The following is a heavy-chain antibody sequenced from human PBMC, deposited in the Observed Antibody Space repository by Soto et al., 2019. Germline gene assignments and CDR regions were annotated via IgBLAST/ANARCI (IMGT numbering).Heavy chain of an antibody. CDR3: ARDSGQYSSGWYDY. V-gene: IGHV4-59*01. CDR1: GGSISSYY. Sequence: KPSETLSLTCTVSGGSISSYYWSWIRQPPGKGLEWIGYIYYSGSTNYNPSLKSRVTISVDTSKNQFSLKLSSVTAADTAVYYCARDSGQYSSGWYDYWGQGTLVTVSS. D-gene: IGHD6-19*01. CDR2: IYYSGST. J-gene: IGHJ4*02.